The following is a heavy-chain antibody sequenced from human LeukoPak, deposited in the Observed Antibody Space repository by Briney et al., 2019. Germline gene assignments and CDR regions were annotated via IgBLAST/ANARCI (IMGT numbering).Heavy chain of an antibody. V-gene: IGHV4-61*08. Sequence: PSETLSLTCTVSGGSISSGGYSWSWIRQPPGKGLEWIGYIYYSGSTNYNPSLKSRVTISVDTSKNQFSLKLSSVTAADTAVYYCARQVVYSYGPDAFDIWGQGTMVTVSS. D-gene: IGHD5-18*01. CDR2: IYYSGST. CDR1: GGSISSGGYS. CDR3: ARQVVYSYGPDAFDI. J-gene: IGHJ3*02.